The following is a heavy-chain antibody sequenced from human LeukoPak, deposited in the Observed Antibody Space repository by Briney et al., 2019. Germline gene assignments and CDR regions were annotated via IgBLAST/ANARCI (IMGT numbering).Heavy chain of an antibody. Sequence: PSETLSLTCTVSGGSISSSSYYWGWIRQPPGKGLEWIGSIYYSGSTYYNPSLKSRVTISVDTSKNQFSLKLSSVTAADTAVYYCARHLGDVVVPAAKNWFDPWGQGTLVTVSS. CDR3: ARHLGDVVVPAAKNWFDP. D-gene: IGHD2-2*01. J-gene: IGHJ5*02. CDR1: GGSISSSSYY. CDR2: IYYSGST. V-gene: IGHV4-39*01.